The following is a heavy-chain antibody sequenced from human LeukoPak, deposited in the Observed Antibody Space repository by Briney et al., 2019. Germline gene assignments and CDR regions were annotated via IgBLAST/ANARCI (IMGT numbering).Heavy chain of an antibody. CDR2: ISNSGSTI. CDR1: GFTFSDFY. CDR3: ARSADRSGYFREITLYYFDY. Sequence: PGGSLRLSCAVSGFTFSDFYMTWIRQAPGKGLEWISYISNSGSTIYYADSVKGRFTISRDNAKNSLYLQTNSLRAEDTAVYYCARSADRSGYFREITLYYFDYWGQGTLVTVSS. J-gene: IGHJ4*02. V-gene: IGHV3-11*01. D-gene: IGHD3-22*01.